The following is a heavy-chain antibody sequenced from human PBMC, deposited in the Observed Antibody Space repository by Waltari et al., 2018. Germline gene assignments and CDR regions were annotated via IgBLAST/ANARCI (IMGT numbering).Heavy chain of an antibody. V-gene: IGHV3-21*01. CDR2: ISSSSRFI. Sequence: EVQLVESGGGLVKPGGSLRLSCAASGFNFRTYTMNWVRQAPGKGPEWVSSISSSSRFIYYADSMKGRFTISRDNAKNSLYLQMDSLRVEDTATYYCAREGSSWTPFDCWGQGTQVTVSS. J-gene: IGHJ4*02. D-gene: IGHD6-13*01. CDR1: GFNFRTYT. CDR3: AREGSSWTPFDC.